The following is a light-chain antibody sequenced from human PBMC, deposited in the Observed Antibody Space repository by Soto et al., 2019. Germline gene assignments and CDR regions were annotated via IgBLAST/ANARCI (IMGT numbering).Light chain of an antibody. J-gene: IGLJ3*02. CDR2: ENN. Sequence: QSVLTQPPSVSAAPGQTVTISCSGSSSDIGNNYVSWYQQLPGTAPKLLIYENNKRPSGIPDRFSGSKSGTSATLGIIGLQTGDEADYYCGTWDSSLGIGVFGGGTKLTVL. CDR3: GTWDSSLGIGV. CDR1: SSDIGNNY. V-gene: IGLV1-51*02.